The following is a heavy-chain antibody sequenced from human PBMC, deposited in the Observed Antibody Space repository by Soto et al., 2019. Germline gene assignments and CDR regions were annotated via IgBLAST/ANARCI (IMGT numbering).Heavy chain of an antibody. D-gene: IGHD2-21*02. V-gene: IGHV4-59*01. J-gene: IGHJ5*02. Sequence: SESLYLTCSVSGGSINSYYWSWIRQTPGKGLEWIGYIFYSGRSGSTNYNPSLKSRVTISVDTSKNQFSLKVSSVTAADTAVYYCAKTALGWLDPWGQGTLVTVSS. CDR2: IFYSGRSGST. CDR3: AKTALGWLDP. CDR1: GGSINSYY.